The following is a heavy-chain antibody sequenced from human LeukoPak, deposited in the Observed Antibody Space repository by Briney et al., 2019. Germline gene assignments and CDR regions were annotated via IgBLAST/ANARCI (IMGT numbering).Heavy chain of an antibody. D-gene: IGHD3-22*01. CDR2: ITTTGKT. J-gene: IGHJ3*02. V-gene: IGHV3-13*01. CDR3: ARWWYYESSGQGGAFDI. CDR1: GFTFSDYD. Sequence: PGGSLRLSCVASGFTFSDYDMHWVRQATGERLEWVSSITTTGKTYYPASLKGRFTISRENAKNYFYLQMNSRGAGDTAVYYGARWWYYESSGQGGAFDIWGKGTMVTVS.